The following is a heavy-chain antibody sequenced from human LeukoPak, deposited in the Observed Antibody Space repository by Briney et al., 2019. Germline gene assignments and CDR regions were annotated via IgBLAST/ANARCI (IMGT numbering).Heavy chain of an antibody. V-gene: IGHV4-59*01. J-gene: IGHJ4*02. CDR1: DDSITMYY. CDR2: IYYSGST. Sequence: SETLSLTCTVSDDSITMYYWSWIRQPPGKGLEWIGYIYYSGSTNYNPSLKSRVTISVDTSKNQFSLKLSSVTAADTAVYYCARVAWFGDLPTHAPSYFDYWGQGTLVTVSS. CDR3: ARVAWFGDLPTHAPSYFDY. D-gene: IGHD3-10*01.